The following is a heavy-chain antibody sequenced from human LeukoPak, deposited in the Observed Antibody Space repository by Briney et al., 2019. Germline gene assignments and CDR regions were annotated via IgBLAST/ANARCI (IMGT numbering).Heavy chain of an antibody. Sequence: SETLSLTCTVSGDAISSGGHYWSWIRQYPGGGLEWIGYIYSSGSIYHNPSLKNRVTISLDTSKNHFSLNLTSVTAADTAVYYCVSGTTVTNFAYWGQGTLVTVSS. CDR2: IYSSGSI. CDR3: VSGTTVTNFAY. D-gene: IGHD4-17*01. V-gene: IGHV4-31*03. J-gene: IGHJ4*02. CDR1: GDAISSGGHY.